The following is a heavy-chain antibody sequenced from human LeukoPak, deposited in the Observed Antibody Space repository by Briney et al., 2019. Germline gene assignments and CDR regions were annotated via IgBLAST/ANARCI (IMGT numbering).Heavy chain of an antibody. J-gene: IGHJ4*02. CDR1: GFTFSSYA. Sequence: GGSLRLSCAASGFTFSSYAMSWVRQAPGKGLEWVSAISGSGGSTYYADSVKGRFTISRDNSKNTLYLQMNSLRAEDTAVYYCAKTRGYSYGQVYYFDYGGQGTLVTVSS. CDR3: AKTRGYSYGQVYYFDY. D-gene: IGHD5-18*01. CDR2: ISGSGGST. V-gene: IGHV3-23*01.